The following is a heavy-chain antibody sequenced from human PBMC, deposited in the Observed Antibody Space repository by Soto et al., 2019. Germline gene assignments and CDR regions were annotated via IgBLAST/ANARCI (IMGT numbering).Heavy chain of an antibody. D-gene: IGHD1-1*01. J-gene: IGHJ5*02. V-gene: IGHV4-4*07. CDR1: GASRPGYD. CDR2: IYATGST. Sequence: PFVTRSLKSHFAGASRPGYDWSLIRPKPGKGLEWIGRIYATGSTDYNPSLKSRLTMSVDMSKKQFSLTLRSVTAADTAMYYCVRDRTKNLRDWFDPWGQGSLGTV. CDR3: VRDRTKNLRDWFDP.